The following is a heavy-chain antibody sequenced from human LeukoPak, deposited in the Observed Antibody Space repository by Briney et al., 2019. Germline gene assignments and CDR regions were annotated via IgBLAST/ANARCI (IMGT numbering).Heavy chain of an antibody. CDR3: AFFVVVAATQYNWFDP. Sequence: SETLSLTCAVYGGSFSGYYWSWIRQPPGKGLEWIGEINHSGSTNYNPSLKSRVTISVDTSKNQFSLKLSSVTAADTAVYYCAFFVVVAATQYNWFDPWGQGTLVTVSS. J-gene: IGHJ5*02. CDR2: INHSGST. V-gene: IGHV4-34*01. D-gene: IGHD2-15*01. CDR1: GGSFSGYY.